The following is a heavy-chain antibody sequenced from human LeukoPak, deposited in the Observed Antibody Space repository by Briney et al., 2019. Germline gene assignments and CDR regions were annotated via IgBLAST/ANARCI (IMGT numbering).Heavy chain of an antibody. Sequence: GGSLRLSCAASGFTFSSYWMSWVRQAPGKGLEWVANIKQDGSEKYYVDSVKGRFTISRDNAKDSLYLQMNSLRAEDTAVYYCARAPRFRLVGVPKGPFDPWGQGTLVTVSS. J-gene: IGHJ5*02. V-gene: IGHV3-7*03. D-gene: IGHD1-26*01. CDR1: GFTFSSYW. CDR3: ARAPRFRLVGVPKGPFDP. CDR2: IKQDGSEK.